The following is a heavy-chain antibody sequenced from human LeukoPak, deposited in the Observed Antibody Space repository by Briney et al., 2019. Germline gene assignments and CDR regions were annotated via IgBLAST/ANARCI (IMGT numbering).Heavy chain of an antibody. Sequence: GSVKVSCKASGYTFTGYYMHWVRQAPGQGLEWMGWINPNSGGTNYAQKFQGRVTMTRDTSISTAYMELSRLRSDDTAVYYCARDNRYKYYYYYYMDVWGKGTTVTISS. CDR3: ARDNRYKYYYYYYMDV. V-gene: IGHV1-2*02. J-gene: IGHJ6*03. CDR1: GYTFTGYY. D-gene: IGHD1-1*01. CDR2: INPNSGGT.